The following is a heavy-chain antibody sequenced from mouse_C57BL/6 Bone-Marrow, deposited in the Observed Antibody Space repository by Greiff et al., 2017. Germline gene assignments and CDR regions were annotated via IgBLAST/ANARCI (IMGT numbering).Heavy chain of an antibody. CDR1: GFNIKDDY. D-gene: IGHD4-1*01. CDR2: IDPANGDT. J-gene: IGHJ3*01. CDR3: TANWGAY. V-gene: IGHV14-4*01. Sequence: VQLKESGAELVRPGASVKLSCTASGFNIKDDYMHWVKQRPEQGLEWIGWIDPANGDTEYASKFQGKATITADTSSNTAYLQLSSLTSEDTAVYYCTANWGAYWGQGTLVTVSA.